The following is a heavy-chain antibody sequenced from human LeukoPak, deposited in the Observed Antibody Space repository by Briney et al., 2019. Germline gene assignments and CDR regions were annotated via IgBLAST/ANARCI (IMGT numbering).Heavy chain of an antibody. D-gene: IGHD3-10*01. V-gene: IGHV4-4*07. CDR1: GGSISSYY. CDR2: IYTSGST. J-gene: IGHJ3*02. Sequence: SETLSLTCTVSGGSISSYYWSWIRQPAGKGLEWIGRIYTSGSTNYNPSLKSRVTMSVDTSKNQFSPKLSSVTAADTAVYYCATELWFGELYAFDIWGQGTMVTVSS. CDR3: ATELWFGELYAFDI.